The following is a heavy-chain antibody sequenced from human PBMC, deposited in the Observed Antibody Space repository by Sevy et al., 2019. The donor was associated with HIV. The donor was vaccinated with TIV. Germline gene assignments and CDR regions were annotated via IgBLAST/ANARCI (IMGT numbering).Heavy chain of an antibody. CDR3: ATTVSCGGDCYFFDP. V-gene: IGHV1-69*13. CDR1: GDIFRNFV. D-gene: IGHD2-21*02. J-gene: IGHJ5*02. Sequence: ASGKVACKASGDIFRNFVITWVRQAPGQGLEWMGGIITISGTANNAQKYNGRVTITADEATSTVYMELRSLRSEDTAVYYCATTVSCGGDCYFFDPWGQGTLVTVSS. CDR2: IITISGTA.